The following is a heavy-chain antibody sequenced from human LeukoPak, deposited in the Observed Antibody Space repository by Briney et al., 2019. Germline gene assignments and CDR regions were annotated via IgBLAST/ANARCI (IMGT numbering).Heavy chain of an antibody. CDR2: IFYSGST. D-gene: IGHD3-9*01. J-gene: IGHJ1*01. Sequence: PSETLSLTCTVSGGSIISADHYWSWIRQPPGKGLEWIGYIFYSGSTYYKSSLKSRLTISVDTSKNQFSLKLSSVTAADTAVYYCARGYYDVLTNYPKNFGQWGQGTLVTVSS. CDR1: GGSIISADHY. CDR3: ARGYYDVLTNYPKNFGQ. V-gene: IGHV4-30-4*01.